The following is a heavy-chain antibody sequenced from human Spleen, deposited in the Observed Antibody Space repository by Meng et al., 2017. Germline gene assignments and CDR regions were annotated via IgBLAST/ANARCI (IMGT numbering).Heavy chain of an antibody. CDR1: GGSISSYY. V-gene: IGHV4-59*12. D-gene: IGHD3-10*01. Sequence: SETLSLTCTVSGGSISSYYWSWIRQPPGKGLEWIGYIYYSGSTNYNPSLKSRVTKSVDASKNQFSLEVTSVTDADTALYYCARVHYGSGSHYSGFDIWGQGTMVTVSS. CDR3: ARVHYGSGSHYSGFDI. CDR2: IYYSGST. J-gene: IGHJ3*02.